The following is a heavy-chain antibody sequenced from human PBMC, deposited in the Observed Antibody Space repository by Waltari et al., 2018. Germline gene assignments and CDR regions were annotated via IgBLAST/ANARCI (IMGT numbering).Heavy chain of an antibody. J-gene: IGHJ4*02. CDR1: GGSISSSNW. Sequence: QVQLQESGPGLVKPSGTLSLTCAVSGGSISSSNWWSWVRQPPGKGLEWIGEIYHSGSTNYNPSRKSRVTISVDKSKNQFSLKLSSVTAAEAAVYYCARDGSSSSGGYFDYWGQGTLVTVSS. V-gene: IGHV4-4*02. CDR3: ARDGSSSSGGYFDY. CDR2: IYHSGST. D-gene: IGHD6-6*01.